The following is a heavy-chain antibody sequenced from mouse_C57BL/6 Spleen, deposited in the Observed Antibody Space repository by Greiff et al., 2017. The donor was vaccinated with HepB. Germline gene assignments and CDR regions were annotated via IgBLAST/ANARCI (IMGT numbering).Heavy chain of an antibody. Sequence: VKLMESDAELVKPGASVKISCKVSGYTFTDHTIHWMKQRPEQGLEWIGYIYPRDGSTKYNEKFKGKATLTADKSSSTAYMQLNSLTSEDSAVYFCASLYDGYYEYFDVWGTGTTVTVSS. D-gene: IGHD2-3*01. CDR3: ASLYDGYYEYFDV. V-gene: IGHV1-78*01. J-gene: IGHJ1*03. CDR2: IYPRDGST. CDR1: GYTFTDHT.